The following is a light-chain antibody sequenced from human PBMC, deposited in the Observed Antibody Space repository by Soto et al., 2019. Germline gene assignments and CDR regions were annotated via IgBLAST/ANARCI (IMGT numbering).Light chain of an antibody. CDR2: DAS. J-gene: IGKJ4*01. V-gene: IGKV3-11*01. CDR1: QSVSKY. CDR3: QQRSNWPQNT. Sequence: EIVLTQSPATLSLSPGERATLSCRASQSVSKYLAWYQQKPGQAPRLLIHDASNRATGIPARFSGSGSGTDVTLTISSLEPEDFGVYYCQQRSNWPQNTFGGGTKVEIK.